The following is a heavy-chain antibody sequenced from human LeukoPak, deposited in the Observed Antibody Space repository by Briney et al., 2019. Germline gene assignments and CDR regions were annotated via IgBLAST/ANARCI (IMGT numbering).Heavy chain of an antibody. CDR2: IKQEGSEK. CDR3: ARVSSSSWPLLDY. CDR1: GFTFSNSW. V-gene: IGHV3-7*04. Sequence: GRSLRLSCAASGFTFSNSWMTWVREARGKGLEGGANIKQEGSEKYYVDSVKGGFTISRDNAKNSLYLQMNNLRAKDTAVYYCARVSSSSWPLLDYWGQGTLVTVSS. D-gene: IGHD6-13*01. J-gene: IGHJ4*02.